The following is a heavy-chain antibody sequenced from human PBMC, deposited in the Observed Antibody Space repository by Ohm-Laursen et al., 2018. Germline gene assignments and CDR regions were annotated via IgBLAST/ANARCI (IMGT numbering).Heavy chain of an antibody. D-gene: IGHD3-22*01. CDR3: LSGSGYSST. CDR1: GFTFSSYG. Sequence: SLRLSCAASGFTFSSYGMHWVRQAPGKGLQWVSYIDTSSRGIYSADSVKGRFTISRDNAKNSLYLQMNSLRAEDTAVYYCLSGSGYSSTWGQGTMVTVSS. J-gene: IGHJ3*01. CDR2: IDTSSRGI. V-gene: IGHV3-48*01.